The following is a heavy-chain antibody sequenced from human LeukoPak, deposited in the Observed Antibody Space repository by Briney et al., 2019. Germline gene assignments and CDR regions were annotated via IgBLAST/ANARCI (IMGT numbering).Heavy chain of an antibody. CDR2: VHYSGST. CDR3: ARGYSSSWYYFDN. Sequence: SETLSLTCTVSGGSISNYYWSWIRQPPGKGLEWIGYVHYSGSTNYNPSLKSRATISVDTSKSQFSLKLSSVTAADTAIYYCARGYSSSWYYFDNWGQGTLVTVSS. V-gene: IGHV4-59*08. CDR1: GGSISNYY. J-gene: IGHJ4*02. D-gene: IGHD6-13*01.